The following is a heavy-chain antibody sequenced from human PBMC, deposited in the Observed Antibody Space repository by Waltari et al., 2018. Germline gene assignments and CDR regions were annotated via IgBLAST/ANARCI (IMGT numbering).Heavy chain of an antibody. D-gene: IGHD5-18*01. CDR1: GFPLRYNS. CDR3: ARERTMVTY. CDR2: ISSSGSTI. V-gene: IGHV3-11*01. Sequence: QVQLVESGGGLVKPGGSLRLSCAPPGFPLRYNSISWLRQAPGKGLEWVSYISSSGSTIYYADSVKGRFTISRDNAENSLYLQMNSLRAEDTAVYYCARERTMVTYWGRGTLVTVSS. J-gene: IGHJ4*02.